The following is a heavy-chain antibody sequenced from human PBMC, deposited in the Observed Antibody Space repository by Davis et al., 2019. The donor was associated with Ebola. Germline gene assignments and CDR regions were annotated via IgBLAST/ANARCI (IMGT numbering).Heavy chain of an antibody. CDR2: ISSRGSTI. CDR3: SRGFYDFWSGYYKGGYYFDY. V-gene: IGHV3-11*04. CDR1: GLTFSNAW. Sequence: GESLKISCAASGLTFSNAWMSWVRQAPGKGLEWVSYISSRGSTIYYADSVKGRFTISRDNAKNSLYLQMNSLRAEDTAVYYCSRGFYDFWSGYYKGGYYFDYWGQGTLVTVSS. J-gene: IGHJ4*02. D-gene: IGHD3-3*01.